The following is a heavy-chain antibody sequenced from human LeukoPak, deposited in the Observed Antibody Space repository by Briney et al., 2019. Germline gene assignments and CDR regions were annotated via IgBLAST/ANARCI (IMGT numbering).Heavy chain of an antibody. J-gene: IGHJ4*02. D-gene: IGHD2-2*01. CDR1: GFTFSSYG. V-gene: IGHV3-33*01. CDR2: IWYDGSNK. CDR3: ARDLLVVPAAMPDY. Sequence: PGRPLRLSSAASGFTFSSYGMHWVRQAPGKGLEWVAVIWYDGSNKYYADSVKGRFTISRDNSKNTLYLQMNSLRAEDTAVYYCARDLLVVPAAMPDYWGQGTLVTVSS.